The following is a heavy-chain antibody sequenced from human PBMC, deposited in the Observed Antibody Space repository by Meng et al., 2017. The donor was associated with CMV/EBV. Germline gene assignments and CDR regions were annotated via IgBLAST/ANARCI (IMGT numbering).Heavy chain of an antibody. CDR3: ARDFRAVPVLRFLEWSSYGMDV. CDR1: GDSVSSTSAA. J-gene: IGHJ6*02. CDR2: TYYRSKWHN. V-gene: IGHV6-1*01. Sequence: SCAISGDSVSSTSAAWNWTRQPPPRGLEWLGRTYYRSKWHNDYAVSVKSRITINPDTSKNQFSLQLNSVTPEDTAVYYCARDFRAVPVLRFLEWSSYGMDVWGQGTTVTVSS. D-gene: IGHD3-3*01.